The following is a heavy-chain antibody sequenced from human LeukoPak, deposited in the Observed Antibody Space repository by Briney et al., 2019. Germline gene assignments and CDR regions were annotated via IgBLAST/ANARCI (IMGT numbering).Heavy chain of an antibody. D-gene: IGHD5-18*01. J-gene: IGHJ4*02. CDR3: ARLEGLTATVTD. CDR2: ISAYNGNT. CDR1: GYTFTSYG. V-gene: IGHV1-18*01. Sequence: ASVKVSCKASGYTFTSYGITWVRQAPGQGPEWMGWISAYNGNTNYAQKFQGRVTMTGDTSTNTVYMELSSLRSEDTAAYYCARLEGLTATVTDWGQGTLVTVSS.